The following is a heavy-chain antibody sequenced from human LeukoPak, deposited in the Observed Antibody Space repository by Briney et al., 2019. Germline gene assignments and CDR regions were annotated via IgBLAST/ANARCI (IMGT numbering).Heavy chain of an antibody. V-gene: IGHV3-30*03. CDR3: ARGKYYYDSTGYYPGGDY. CDR1: GFAFGGSG. D-gene: IGHD3-22*01. J-gene: IGHJ4*02. Sequence: QPGRSLRLSCAASGFAFGGSGMHWVRQAPGKGLEWVAVISYDGSNKFYADSVKGRFTISRDNSKNTLYLQLNSLRAEDTAVYYCARGKYYYDSTGYYPGGDYWGQGTLVTVSS. CDR2: ISYDGSNK.